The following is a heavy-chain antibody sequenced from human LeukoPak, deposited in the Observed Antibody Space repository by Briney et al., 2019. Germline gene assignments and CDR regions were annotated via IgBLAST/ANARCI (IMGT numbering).Heavy chain of an antibody. CDR1: GYSISSGYY. CDR2: IYHSGST. V-gene: IGHV4-38-2*02. J-gene: IGHJ5*02. D-gene: IGHD6-25*01. CDR3: ARDRGYSGWFDP. Sequence: ASETLSLTCTVSGYSISSGYYWGWIRQPPGKGLEWIGSIYHSGSTYYNPSLKSRVTISVDTSKNQFSLKLSSVTAADTAVYYCARDRGYSGWFDPWGQGTLVTVSS.